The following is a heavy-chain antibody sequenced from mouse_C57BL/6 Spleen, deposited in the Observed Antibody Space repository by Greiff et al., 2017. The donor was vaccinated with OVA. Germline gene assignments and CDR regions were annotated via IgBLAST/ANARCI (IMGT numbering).Heavy chain of an antibody. CDR1: GYSITSGYD. Sequence: EVQLQESGPGMVKPSQSLSLTCTVTGYSITSGYDWHWIRHFPGNKLEWMGYISYSGSTNYNPSLKSRISITHDTSKNHFFLKLNSVTTEDTATYYCARDDGYPSYWYFDVWGTGTTVTVSS. V-gene: IGHV3-1*01. CDR3: ARDDGYPSYWYFDV. J-gene: IGHJ1*03. D-gene: IGHD2-3*01. CDR2: ISYSGST.